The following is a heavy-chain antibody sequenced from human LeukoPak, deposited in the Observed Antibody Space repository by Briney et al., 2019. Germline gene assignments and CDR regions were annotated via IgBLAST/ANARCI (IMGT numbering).Heavy chain of an antibody. D-gene: IGHD6-19*01. CDR3: ARLRGSSGWTVYFDY. CDR1: GGSLSSSSYY. J-gene: IGHJ4*02. CDR2: IYYSGST. V-gene: IGHV4-39*01. Sequence: SETLSLTCIVSGGSLSSSSYYWGWIRQPPGKGLEWIGSIYYSGSTYYNPSLKSRVTTSVDTSKNQFSLKLSSVTASDTAVYYCARLRGSSGWTVYFDYWGQGTLVTVSS.